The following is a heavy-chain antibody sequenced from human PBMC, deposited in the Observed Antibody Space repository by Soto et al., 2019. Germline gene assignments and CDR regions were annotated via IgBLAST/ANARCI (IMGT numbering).Heavy chain of an antibody. J-gene: IGHJ6*02. Sequence: GGSLRLSCAASGFTFSSYAMSWVRQAPGKGLEWVSAISGSGGSTYYADSVKGRFTISRDNSKNTLYLQMNSLRAEDTAVYYCAKSTSCIAAAGNCHYYYYGMDVWGQGTTVTVSS. CDR2: ISGSGGST. D-gene: IGHD6-13*01. V-gene: IGHV3-23*01. CDR1: GFTFSSYA. CDR3: AKSTSCIAAAGNCHYYYYGMDV.